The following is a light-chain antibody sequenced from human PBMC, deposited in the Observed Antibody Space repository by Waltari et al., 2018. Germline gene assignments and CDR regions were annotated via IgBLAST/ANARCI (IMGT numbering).Light chain of an antibody. CDR2: WAS. J-gene: IGKJ1*01. CDR1: QRLLYSSNAMNY. Sequence: QRLLYSSNAMNYLAWYQQNPGQPPKLLLYWASTRHSGVPNRFSGSGSATDFTLTISSLQAEDVAVYDCQQYYSRRTVGQGTRVEIK. V-gene: IGKV4-1*01. CDR3: QQYYSRRT.